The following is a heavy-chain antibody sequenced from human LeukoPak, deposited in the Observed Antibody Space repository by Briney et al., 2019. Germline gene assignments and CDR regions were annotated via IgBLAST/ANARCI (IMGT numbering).Heavy chain of an antibody. V-gene: IGHV4-59*01. CDR2: IYDSGST. Sequence: PSETLSLTCTVSGGFISSYYWTWIRQPPGKGLEWIGYIYDSGSTNYNPSLKSRVTISVDTSKNQFSLKLSFVTAADTAVYYCARVPRYYYYMDVWGKGTTVTVPS. CDR3: ARVPRYYYYMDV. CDR1: GGFISSYY. J-gene: IGHJ6*03.